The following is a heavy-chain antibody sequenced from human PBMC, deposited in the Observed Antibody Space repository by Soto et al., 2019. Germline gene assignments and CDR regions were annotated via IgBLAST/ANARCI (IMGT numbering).Heavy chain of an antibody. CDR3: ARPTMSGAFDI. J-gene: IGHJ3*02. CDR1: GFTFSSYE. D-gene: IGHD3-10*02. CDR2: ISSSGSTI. V-gene: IGHV3-48*03. Sequence: LRLSCAASGFTFSSYEMNWVRQAPGKVLEWVSYISSSGSTIYYADSVKGRFTISRDNAKNSLYLQMNSLRAEDTAVYYCARPTMSGAFDIWGQGTMVTVSS.